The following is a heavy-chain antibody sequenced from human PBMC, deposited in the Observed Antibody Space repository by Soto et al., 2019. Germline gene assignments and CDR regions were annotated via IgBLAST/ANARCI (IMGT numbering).Heavy chain of an antibody. CDR3: GRGGSDSPMAPGY. J-gene: IGHJ4*02. CDR1: GFTFSSYW. D-gene: IGHD5-18*01. V-gene: IGHV3-74*01. CDR2: INPDGSAT. Sequence: GGSLRLSCAASGFTFSSYWMHWVRQAPGKGLVWVSGINPDGSATNYADSVKGRFTISRDNAKNTLYLQMNSLRAEDTAVFYCGRGGSDSPMAPGYWGQGTLVTVSS.